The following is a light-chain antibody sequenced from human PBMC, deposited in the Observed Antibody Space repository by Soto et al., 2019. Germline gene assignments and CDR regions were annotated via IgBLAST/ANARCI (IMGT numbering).Light chain of an antibody. Sequence: EIVLTQSPGTLSLSPGESATLSCRASQSVSSSYLAWYQQKPGQAPRLLIYGASCRATGIPDRLSGSGSGTDFTLTISRLEPEDCAVYYCQQYGSSPRTFGQGNKVDI. V-gene: IGKV3-20*01. CDR3: QQYGSSPRT. CDR1: QSVSSSY. J-gene: IGKJ1*01. CDR2: GAS.